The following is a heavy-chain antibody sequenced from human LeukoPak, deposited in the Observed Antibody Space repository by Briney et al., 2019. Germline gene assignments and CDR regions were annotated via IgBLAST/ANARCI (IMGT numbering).Heavy chain of an antibody. CDR3: AELGITMIGGV. CDR2: IRYDGSIK. CDR1: GFTLSNYG. D-gene: IGHD3-10*02. V-gene: IGHV3-30*02. Sequence: GGSLRLSCAASGFTLSNYGMHWVRQAPGKGLEWVAFIRYDGSIKYYADSVKGRLTISRDNPKNTLYLQMNSLRNEDTAVYYCAELGITMIGGVWGKGTTVTISS. J-gene: IGHJ6*04.